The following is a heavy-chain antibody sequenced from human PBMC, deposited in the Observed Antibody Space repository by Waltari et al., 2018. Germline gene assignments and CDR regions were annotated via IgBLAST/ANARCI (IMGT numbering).Heavy chain of an antibody. D-gene: IGHD1-7*01. CDR3: ARVSQLELVFYFDY. CDR1: GYTFTSYA. Sequence: QVQLVQSGAEVKKPGASVKVSCKASGYTFTSYAMHWVRQAPGQRLEWMGWINAGNGNTKYSQKFQGRVTITRDTSASTAYMELSSLRSEDTAVYYCARVSQLELVFYFDYWGQGTLVTVSS. CDR2: INAGNGNT. V-gene: IGHV1-3*01. J-gene: IGHJ4*02.